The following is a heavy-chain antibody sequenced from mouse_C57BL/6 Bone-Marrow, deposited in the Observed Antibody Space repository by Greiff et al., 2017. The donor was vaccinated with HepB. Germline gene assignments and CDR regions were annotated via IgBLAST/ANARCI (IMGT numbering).Heavy chain of an antibody. D-gene: IGHD2-1*01. Sequence: VKLQESGPGLVAPSQSLSITCTVSGFSLTSYGVHWVRQPPGKGLEWLVVIWSDGSTTYNSALKSRLSISKDNSKSQVFLKMNSLQTDDTAMYYCARQGIYYGNYYYAMDYWGQGTSVTVSS. V-gene: IGHV2-6-1*01. J-gene: IGHJ4*01. CDR2: IWSDGST. CDR1: GFSLTSYG. CDR3: ARQGIYYGNYYYAMDY.